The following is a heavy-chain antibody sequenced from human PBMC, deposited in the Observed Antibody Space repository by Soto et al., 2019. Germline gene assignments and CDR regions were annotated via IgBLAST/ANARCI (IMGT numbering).Heavy chain of an antibody. D-gene: IGHD3-9*01. Sequence: GGSLRLSCAASGFTFSSYGMHWVRQAPGKGLEWVAVISYDRSNKYYADSVKGRFTISRDNSKNTLYLQMNSLRAEDTAVYYCAKDGRDYDILTGPDAFDIWGQGTMVTVSS. CDR1: GFTFSSYG. CDR2: ISYDRSNK. J-gene: IGHJ3*02. V-gene: IGHV3-30*18. CDR3: AKDGRDYDILTGPDAFDI.